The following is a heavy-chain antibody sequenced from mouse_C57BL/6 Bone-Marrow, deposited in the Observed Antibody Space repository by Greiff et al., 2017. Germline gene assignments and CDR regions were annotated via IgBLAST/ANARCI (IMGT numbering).Heavy chain of an antibody. CDR1: GYTFNSYW. V-gene: IGHV1-72*01. D-gene: IGHD2-4*01. CDR3: ARWYYDYDGVFDY. CDR2: IDPNSGGT. Sequence: QVQLQQPGAEIVKPGASVKLSCKASGYTFNSYWMHWGKQRPGRGCAWIGRIDPNSGGTKYNEKFKSKATLTVDNPSSTAYMQLSSLTSEDSAVYYCARWYYDYDGVFDYWGQGTTLTVSS. J-gene: IGHJ2*01.